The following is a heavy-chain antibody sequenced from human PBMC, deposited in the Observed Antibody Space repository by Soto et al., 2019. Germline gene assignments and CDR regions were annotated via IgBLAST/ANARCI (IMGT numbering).Heavy chain of an antibody. CDR3: ARDDGSTWRFVWFDP. Sequence: PGGSLRLSCSASGFTFNNYAMHWVRQAPGKGLEYVSTVSSDGGTPYYADSVKGRFTISRDNSKNTLYLQMSSLRAEDTAVYYCARDDGSTWRFVWFDPWGQGTLVTVSS. V-gene: IGHV3-64D*06. J-gene: IGHJ5*02. CDR2: VSSDGGTP. D-gene: IGHD6-13*01. CDR1: GFTFNNYA.